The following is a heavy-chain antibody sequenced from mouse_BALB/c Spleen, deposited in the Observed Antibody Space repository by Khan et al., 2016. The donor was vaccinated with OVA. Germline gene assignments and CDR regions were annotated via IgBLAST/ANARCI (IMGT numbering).Heavy chain of an antibody. CDR3: TREGFGGFAN. J-gene: IGHJ3*01. Sequence: VQLQESGAELVRPGTSVKVSCKASGYAFTNYLIEWVKQRPGQGLEWIGEINPGSGGTNYNEKFKGKATLTADKSSSTAYMQLSSLTSDVSAFYVCTREGFGGFANWGEGTLVTASA. V-gene: IGHV1-54*01. CDR2: INPGSGGT. CDR1: GYAFTNYL.